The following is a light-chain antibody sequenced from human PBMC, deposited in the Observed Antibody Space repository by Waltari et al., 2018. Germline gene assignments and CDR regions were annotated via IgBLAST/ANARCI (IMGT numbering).Light chain of an antibody. CDR1: QSVSISY. J-gene: IGKJ1*01. V-gene: IGKV3-20*01. CDR2: GAS. CDR3: QQYGSSPWT. Sequence: EIVLTQSPGTLSSSQGERATLPCRASQSVSISYLAWYQQKPGQAPRVLIHGASNRATGIPDRFSGSGSGTDFTLTISRLEPEDFAVYYCQQYGSSPWTFGQGTKVEIK.